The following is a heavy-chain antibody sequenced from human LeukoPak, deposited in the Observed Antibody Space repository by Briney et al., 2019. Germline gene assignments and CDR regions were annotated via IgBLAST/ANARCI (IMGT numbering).Heavy chain of an antibody. CDR1: GFNFDDYG. CDR3: ARDFGVITFGGVIASPPAY. Sequence: GGSLRLSCAASGFNFDDYGMSWVRQGPGKGLEWVPGINWNGGSTGYGDSVKGRFTISRDNAKNSLYLQMNSLRAEDTALYYCARDFGVITFGGVIASPPAYWGQGTLVTVSS. V-gene: IGHV3-20*04. D-gene: IGHD3-16*02. CDR2: INWNGGST. J-gene: IGHJ4*02.